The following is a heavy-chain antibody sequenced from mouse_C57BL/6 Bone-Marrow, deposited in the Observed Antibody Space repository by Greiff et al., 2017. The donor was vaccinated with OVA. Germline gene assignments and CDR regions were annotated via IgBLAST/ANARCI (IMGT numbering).Heavy chain of an antibody. Sequence: EVQLQQSGPELVKPGASVKISCKASGYSFTGYYMNWVKQSPEKSLEWIGEINPSTGGTTYNQKFKAKATLTVDKSSSTAYMQLKSLTSEDSAVYYCARDSSGYFDYWGQGTTLTVSS. V-gene: IGHV1-42*01. CDR1: GYSFTGYY. CDR2: INPSTGGT. CDR3: ARDSSGYFDY. D-gene: IGHD3-2*02. J-gene: IGHJ2*01.